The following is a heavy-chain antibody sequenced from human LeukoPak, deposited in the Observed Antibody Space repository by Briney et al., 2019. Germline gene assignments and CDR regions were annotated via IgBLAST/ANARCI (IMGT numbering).Heavy chain of an antibody. J-gene: IGHJ5*02. D-gene: IGHD6-13*01. CDR2: IYPGDSDT. Sequence: GESLKIFCKGSGYSFTSYWIGWVRQMPGKGLEWMGIIYPGDSDTRYSPSFQGQVTISADKSISTAYLQWSSLKASDTAMYYCARLRVGSSSYHWFDPWGQGTLVTVSS. CDR3: ARLRVGSSSYHWFDP. V-gene: IGHV5-51*01. CDR1: GYSFTSYW.